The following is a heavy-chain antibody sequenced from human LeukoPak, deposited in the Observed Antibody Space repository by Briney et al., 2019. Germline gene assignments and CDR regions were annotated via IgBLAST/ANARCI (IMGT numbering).Heavy chain of an antibody. V-gene: IGHV3-21*01. Sequence: GGSLRLSCEASGFTFSTYNMHWVRQAPGKGLEWVSTIGSISNNYKYYADSVKGRFTISRDSAKNSLYLQMNSLGAEDTAVYFCARGTNWSPLDFDFWGQGTLVTVSS. J-gene: IGHJ4*02. CDR1: GFTFSTYN. D-gene: IGHD3-3*01. CDR2: IGSISNNYK. CDR3: ARGTNWSPLDFDF.